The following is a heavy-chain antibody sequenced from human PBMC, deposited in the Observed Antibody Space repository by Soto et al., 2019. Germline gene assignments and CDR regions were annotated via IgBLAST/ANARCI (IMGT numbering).Heavy chain of an antibody. D-gene: IGHD3-3*01. CDR3: AKDQPYDFWSGYPDY. CDR1: GFTFSSYG. Sequence: QVQLVESGGGVVQPGRSLRLSCAASGFTFSSYGMHWVRQAPGKGLEWVAVISYDGSNKYYADSVKGRFTISRDNSKNTLYLQMNSLRAEDTALYYCAKDQPYDFWSGYPDYWGQGTLVTVSS. J-gene: IGHJ4*02. V-gene: IGHV3-30*18. CDR2: ISYDGSNK.